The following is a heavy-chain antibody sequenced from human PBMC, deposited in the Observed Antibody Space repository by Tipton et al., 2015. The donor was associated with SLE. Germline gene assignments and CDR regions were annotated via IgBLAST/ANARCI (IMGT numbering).Heavy chain of an antibody. CDR1: GFTFRSYD. CDR3: AKGSLRERGSDPFDI. V-gene: IGHV3-30*04. D-gene: IGHD1-26*01. Sequence: SLRLSCAASGFTFRSYDMHWVRQAPGKGLEWEGVISYDGTNKYYADSVKGRFTISRDNSKNTLYLQMNSLRDEDTAVYYCAKGSLRERGSDPFDIWGQGTMVTVSS. J-gene: IGHJ3*02. CDR2: ISYDGTNK.